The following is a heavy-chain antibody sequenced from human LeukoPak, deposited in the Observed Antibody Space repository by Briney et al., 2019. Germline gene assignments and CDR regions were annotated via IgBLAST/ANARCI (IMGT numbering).Heavy chain of an antibody. CDR2: INHSGGT. D-gene: IGHD7-27*01. Sequence: NPSETLSLTCVYGGSLTGYYLNWIRQPPGKGLEWIGQINHSGGTNYNPSLKSRVTISIDTSKNQFSLQLSSVTAADTAMYYCARAATGDLWGQGTLVTVSP. CDR3: ARAATGDL. J-gene: IGHJ4*02. CDR1: GGSLTGYY. V-gene: IGHV4-34*01.